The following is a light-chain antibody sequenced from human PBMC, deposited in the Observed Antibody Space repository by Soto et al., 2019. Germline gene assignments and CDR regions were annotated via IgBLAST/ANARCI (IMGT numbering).Light chain of an antibody. Sequence: DIQMTQSPSTLSASVGDRVTIPCRASQSIIGYLAWYQQKPGKAPKPLIYDASNLESGVPSRFSGSGSGTEFTLTISSLHPDDFATYYCQQYDTYWTFGQGTKVDIK. V-gene: IGKV1-5*01. CDR1: QSIIGY. CDR3: QQYDTYWT. J-gene: IGKJ1*01. CDR2: DAS.